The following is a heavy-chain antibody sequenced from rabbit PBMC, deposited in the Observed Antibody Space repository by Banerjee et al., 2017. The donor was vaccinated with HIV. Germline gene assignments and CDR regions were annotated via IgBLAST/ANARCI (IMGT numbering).Heavy chain of an antibody. CDR3: ARDLASVVGWNFGW. CDR2: INAYTGKP. Sequence: EQLVESGGGLVKPEGSLTLTCKASGFSFSNKDVMCWVRQAPGKGLEWIACINAYTGKPVYATWAKGRFTISRTSSTTVTLQMTSLTAADTATYFCARDLASVVGWNFGWWGPGTLVTVS. J-gene: IGHJ4*01. D-gene: IGHD3-1*01. V-gene: IGHV1S45*01. CDR1: GFSFSNKDV.